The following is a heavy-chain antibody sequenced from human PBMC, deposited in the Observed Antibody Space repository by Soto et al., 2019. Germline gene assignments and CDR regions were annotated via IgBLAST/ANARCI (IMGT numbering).Heavy chain of an antibody. Sequence: EVQLLESGGGLVQPGGSLRISCAASGFTFSNFAMNWVLQAPGKGLEWVSAISGSGGSTYYADSVKGRFTNSRDNSKNTLYLQMNSLRAEDTAVYYCAKDAVVGTRCAFDNWGQGTMVTVSS. V-gene: IGHV3-23*01. CDR1: GFTFSNFA. D-gene: IGHD1-26*01. CDR2: ISGSGGST. J-gene: IGHJ3*02. CDR3: AKDAVVGTRCAFDN.